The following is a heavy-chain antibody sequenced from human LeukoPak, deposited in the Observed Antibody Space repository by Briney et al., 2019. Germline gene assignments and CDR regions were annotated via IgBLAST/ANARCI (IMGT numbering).Heavy chain of an antibody. CDR3: ARDKSYYYDSSGYPTSYYYYGMDV. CDR1: GGSISSYY. CDR2: IYYSGST. V-gene: IGHV4-59*01. J-gene: IGHJ6*02. D-gene: IGHD3-22*01. Sequence: SETLPLTCTVSGGSISSYYWSWIRQPPGKGLEWIGYIYYSGSTNYNPSLKSRVTISVDTSKNQFSLKLSSVTAADTAVYYCARDKSYYYDSSGYPTSYYYYGMDVWGQGTTVTVSS.